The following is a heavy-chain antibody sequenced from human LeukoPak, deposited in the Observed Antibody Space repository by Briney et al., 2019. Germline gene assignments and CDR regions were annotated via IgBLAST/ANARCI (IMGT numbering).Heavy chain of an antibody. Sequence: ASVKVSCKASGYTFTDYYIHWVRQAPGQGPEWLGWINTDTGGTNFGQKFQGRVTMTRDMSISTAYMELSRLRSDDTAVYYCARDEYYDFWSGYAVDSAVDLVGGVDVWGKGTTVTVSS. V-gene: IGHV1-2*02. J-gene: IGHJ6*04. D-gene: IGHD3-3*01. CDR2: INTDTGGT. CDR1: GYTFTDYY. CDR3: ARDEYYDFWSGYAVDSAVDLVGGVDV.